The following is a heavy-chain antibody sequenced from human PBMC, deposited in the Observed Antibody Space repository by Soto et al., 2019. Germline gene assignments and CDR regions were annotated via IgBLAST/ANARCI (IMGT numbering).Heavy chain of an antibody. J-gene: IGHJ4*02. CDR2: ISYDGLNK. V-gene: IGHV3-30-3*01. D-gene: IGHD5-12*01. CDR3: ARDPRDGYNYYFDY. CDR1: GFTFSTYA. Sequence: QVQMMESGGGVVQPGRSLRLSCAASGFTFSTYAMHWVRQAPGKGLEWVALISYDGLNKYYADSVKGRFTISRDNSKNTLYLQMNSLRTEDTAVYYCARDPRDGYNYYFDYWGQGTLVTVSS.